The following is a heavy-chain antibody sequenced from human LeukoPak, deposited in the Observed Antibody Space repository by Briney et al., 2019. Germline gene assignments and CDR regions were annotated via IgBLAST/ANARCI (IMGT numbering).Heavy chain of an antibody. CDR3: GTDQIVVGPC. CDR2: SKGKTDGGTI. Sequence: GGSLRLSCVASGFTLSNAWMSWVRQAPGKGLEWVGRSKGKTDGGTIDYAAPVKGRFTISRDDSKNTLYLQMNSLKTEDTAVYYCGTDQIVVGPCWGQGTLVTVSS. V-gene: IGHV3-15*01. D-gene: IGHD3-22*01. CDR1: GFTLSNAW. J-gene: IGHJ4*02.